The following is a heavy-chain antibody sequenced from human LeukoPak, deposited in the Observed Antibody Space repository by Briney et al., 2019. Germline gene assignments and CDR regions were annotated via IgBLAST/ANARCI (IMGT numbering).Heavy chain of an antibody. CDR2: IYYSGST. CDR1: GGSISSSIYY. D-gene: IGHD3-16*01. V-gene: IGHV4-39*01. Sequence: SETLSLTCTVSGGSISSSIYYWGWIRQPPGKGLEWIGSIYYSGSTYYNPSLKSRVTISVDTSKNQFSLKLSSVTAADTAVYYCARGGPGSRISFDYWGQGTLVTVSS. J-gene: IGHJ4*02. CDR3: ARGGPGSRISFDY.